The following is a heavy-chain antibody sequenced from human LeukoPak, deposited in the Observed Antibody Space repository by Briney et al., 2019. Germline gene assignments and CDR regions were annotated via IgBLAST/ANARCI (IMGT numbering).Heavy chain of an antibody. D-gene: IGHD1-26*01. J-gene: IGHJ6*02. CDR2: MNPNSGNT. V-gene: IGHV1-8*01. Sequence: ASVKVSCKASGYTFTSYDINWVRQATGQGLEWMGWMNPNSGNTGYAQKFQGRVTMTRNTSISTAYMELSSLRAEDTAVYYCARDGVVGASEDYYGMDVWGQGTTVTVSS. CDR3: ARDGVVGASEDYYGMDV. CDR1: GYTFTSYD.